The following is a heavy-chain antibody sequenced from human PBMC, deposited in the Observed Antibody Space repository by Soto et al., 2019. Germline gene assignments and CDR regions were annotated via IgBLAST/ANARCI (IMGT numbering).Heavy chain of an antibody. CDR2: INPNSGGT. CDR3: ARAVGALNFDY. V-gene: IGHV1-2*04. D-gene: IGHD1-26*01. Sequence: ASVKVSCKASGYTFTGYYMHWVRQAPGQGLEWMGWINPNSGGTNYAQKFQGWVTITRDTSMSTAYMELSSLRSEDTAVYYCARAVGALNFDYWGQGTLVTVSS. J-gene: IGHJ4*02. CDR1: GYTFTGYY.